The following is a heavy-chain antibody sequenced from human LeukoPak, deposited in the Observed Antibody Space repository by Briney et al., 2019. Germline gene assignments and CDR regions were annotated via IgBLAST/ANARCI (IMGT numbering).Heavy chain of an antibody. CDR3: AKDRRGGSYFDY. V-gene: IGHV3-23*01. D-gene: IGHD1-26*01. Sequence: GGSLRLSCAASGFTFSSYAMNWVRQAPGKGLEWVSAISGSGGSTYYADSVKGRFTISRDNSKNTLYLQMNSLRAEETALYYCAKDRRGGSYFDYWGQGTLVTVSS. J-gene: IGHJ4*02. CDR2: ISGSGGST. CDR1: GFTFSSYA.